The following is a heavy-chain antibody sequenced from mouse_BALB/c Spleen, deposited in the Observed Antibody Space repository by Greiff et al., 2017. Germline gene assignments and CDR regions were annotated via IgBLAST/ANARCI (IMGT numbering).Heavy chain of an antibody. Sequence: QVQLQQSGAELVRPGTSVKVSCKASGYAFTNYLIEWVKQRPGQGLEWIGVINPGSGGTNYNEKFKGKATLTADKSSSTAYMQLSSLTSDDSAVYFCARIHYYGYGFAYWGQETLVTVSA. D-gene: IGHD1-2*01. V-gene: IGHV1-54*01. J-gene: IGHJ3*01. CDR3: ARIHYYGYGFAY. CDR1: GYAFTNYL. CDR2: INPGSGGT.